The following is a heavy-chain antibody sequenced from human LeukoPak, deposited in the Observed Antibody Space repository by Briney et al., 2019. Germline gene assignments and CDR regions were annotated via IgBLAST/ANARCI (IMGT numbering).Heavy chain of an antibody. V-gene: IGHV4-59*01. Sequence: PSETLSLTCTVSAASISSYYWSWIRQPPGKGLEWIGYIYYSGSTNYNPSLKSRVTISVDTSKNQFSLKLSSVTAADTAVYYCARVGGSGSYYYAMDVWGQGTTVTVSS. D-gene: IGHD3-10*01. CDR2: IYYSGST. CDR1: AASISSYY. CDR3: ARVGGSGSYYYAMDV. J-gene: IGHJ6*02.